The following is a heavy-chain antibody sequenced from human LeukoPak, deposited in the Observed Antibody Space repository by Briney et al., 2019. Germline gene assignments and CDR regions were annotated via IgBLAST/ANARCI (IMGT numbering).Heavy chain of an antibody. V-gene: IGHV3-23*01. Sequence: GGSLRLSCAVSGFTFSAYAMSWVRQAPGKGLEWVSAMSGSGGMTYYADSVKGRFSISRDNSKNTRHLQMNSLRADDTAVYYCAKGAMPYYDGSGYNYFDYWGQGTPVTVSS. J-gene: IGHJ4*02. CDR2: MSGSGGMT. CDR3: AKGAMPYYDGSGYNYFDY. CDR1: GFTFSAYA. D-gene: IGHD3-22*01.